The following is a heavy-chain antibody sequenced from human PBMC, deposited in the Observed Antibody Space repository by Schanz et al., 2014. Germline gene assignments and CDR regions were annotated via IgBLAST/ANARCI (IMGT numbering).Heavy chain of an antibody. V-gene: IGHV3-53*01. D-gene: IGHD5-12*01. CDR2: MYINSGST. Sequence: EVQLVESGGGLIQPGGSLRLSCAVSGFTVNTNYMSWVRQAPGKGLEWISSMYINSGSTQYADSVKGRFIISRDSSKNSLFLQMNSLRAEDTAVYFCARDGCRDGYNLAVDVWGQGTLVTVSS. CDR1: GFTVNTNY. CDR3: ARDGCRDGYNLAVDV. J-gene: IGHJ3*01.